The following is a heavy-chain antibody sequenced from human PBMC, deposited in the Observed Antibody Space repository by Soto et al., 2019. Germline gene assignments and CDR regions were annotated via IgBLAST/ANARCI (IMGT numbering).Heavy chain of an antibody. CDR2: VSGSGGTT. CDR1: GFTLGNFA. CDR3: AREGYDSSGYYALEDY. J-gene: IGHJ4*02. Sequence: EVQLWESGGGLVQPGGSLRLSCAASGFTLGNFAMTWVRQSPGKGLEWVSAVSGSGGTTYYADSVKGRFTISRDNSKNKLYLQMNSLRAEDTAVYYCAREGYDSSGYYALEDYWGQGTLVTVSS. V-gene: IGHV3-23*01. D-gene: IGHD3-22*01.